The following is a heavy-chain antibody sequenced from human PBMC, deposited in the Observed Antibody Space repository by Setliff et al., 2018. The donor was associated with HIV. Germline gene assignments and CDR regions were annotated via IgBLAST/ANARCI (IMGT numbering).Heavy chain of an antibody. D-gene: IGHD3-16*01. V-gene: IGHV4-39*07. CDR3: ASLYADDY. CDR2: INHSGST. CDR1: GGSISSGGYY. Sequence: SETLSLTCTVSGGSISSGGYYWSWIRQHPGKGLEWIGEINHSGSTNYNPSLKSRVTISVDTSKNQFSLKLSSVTAADTAVYYCASLYADDYWGQGTLVTVSS. J-gene: IGHJ4*02.